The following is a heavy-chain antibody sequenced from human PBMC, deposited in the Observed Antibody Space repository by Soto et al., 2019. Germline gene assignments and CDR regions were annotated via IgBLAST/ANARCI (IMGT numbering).Heavy chain of an antibody. CDR1: GFAFDDYA. V-gene: IGHV3-9*01. Sequence: PGGSLRLSCAASGFAFDDYAMHWVRQAPGKGLEWVSGISWNSGSIGYADSVKGRFTISRDNAKNSLYLQMNSLRAEDTALYYCAKDMAPAAHGGMDVWGQGTTVTRLL. D-gene: IGHD2-2*01. CDR2: ISWNSGSI. J-gene: IGHJ6*02. CDR3: AKDMAPAAHGGMDV.